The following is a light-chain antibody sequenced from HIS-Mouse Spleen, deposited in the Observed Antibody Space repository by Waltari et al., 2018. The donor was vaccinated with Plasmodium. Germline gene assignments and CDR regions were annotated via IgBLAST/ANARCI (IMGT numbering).Light chain of an antibody. V-gene: IGLV2-8*01. CDR2: EVS. CDR1: SSDVGGYNY. CDR3: SSYAGSSV. Sequence: QSALTQPPSASGSPGQSVTISCTGTSSDVGGYNYVSWYQQHPGKAPKLMIYEVSKRPSGVPDRFSGSKSGNTASLTVSGLQAEDEADYYCSSYAGSSVFGTGT. J-gene: IGLJ1*01.